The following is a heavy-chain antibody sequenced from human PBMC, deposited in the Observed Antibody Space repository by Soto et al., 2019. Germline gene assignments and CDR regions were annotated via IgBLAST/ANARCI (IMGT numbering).Heavy chain of an antibody. Sequence: LRLSCSASGFTFSSYAMHWVRQAPGKGLESVSTISSNGGSTYYADSAKGRFTISRDNSKNTLYLQMSSLRAEDTAVYYCVRPSSAWYFDSWGQGTLVTVSS. J-gene: IGHJ4*02. CDR1: GFTFSSYA. CDR2: ISSNGGST. V-gene: IGHV3-64D*08. D-gene: IGHD6-19*01. CDR3: VRPSSAWYFDS.